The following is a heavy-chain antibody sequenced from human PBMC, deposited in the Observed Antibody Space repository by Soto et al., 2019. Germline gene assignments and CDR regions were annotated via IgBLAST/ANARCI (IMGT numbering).Heavy chain of an antibody. V-gene: IGHV3-23*01. CDR2: ISGSGGST. CDR1: GFTFSSYA. Sequence: EVQLLESGGGLVQPGGSLRLSCAASGFTFSSYAMSWVRQAPGKGLEWVSAISGSGGSTYYADSVKGRFTISRDNPKNTLYLQMNSLRAEDTAVYYCAKDTSYSGDSLLPKPHFDYWGQGTLVTVSS. CDR3: AKDTSYSGDSLLPKPHFDY. J-gene: IGHJ4*02. D-gene: IGHD4-17*01.